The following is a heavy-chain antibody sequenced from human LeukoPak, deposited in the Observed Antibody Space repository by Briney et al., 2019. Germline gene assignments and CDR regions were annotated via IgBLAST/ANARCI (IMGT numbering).Heavy chain of an antibody. CDR2: ISGSGYNT. CDR3: AKGAEEGVVITTVYYYYMDV. D-gene: IGHD3-22*01. J-gene: IGHJ6*03. CDR1: GFTFSSYG. Sequence: GGTLRLSCAASGSSGFTFSSYGMSWVRQAPGKGLEWVSTISGSGYNTYYADSVKGRFTISRDNSKNTLYLQMNSLRAKDTAVYYCAKGAEEGVVITTVYYYYMDVWGKGTTVTISS. V-gene: IGHV3-23*01.